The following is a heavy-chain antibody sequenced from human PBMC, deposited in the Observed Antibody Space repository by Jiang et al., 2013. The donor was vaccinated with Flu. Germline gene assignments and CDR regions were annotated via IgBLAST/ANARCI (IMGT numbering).Heavy chain of an antibody. V-gene: IGHV4-59*08. J-gene: IGHJ3*02. CDR2: IYYSGST. Sequence: LLKPSETLSLTCTVSGGSISSYYWSWIRQPPGKGLEWIGYIYYSGSTNYNPSLKSRVTISVDTSKNQFSLKLSSVTAADTAVYYCARRLIPLSTVRGVIIKAFAFDIWGQGTMVTVSS. CDR1: GGSISSYY. D-gene: IGHD3-10*01. CDR3: ARRLIPLSTVRGVIIKAFAFDI.